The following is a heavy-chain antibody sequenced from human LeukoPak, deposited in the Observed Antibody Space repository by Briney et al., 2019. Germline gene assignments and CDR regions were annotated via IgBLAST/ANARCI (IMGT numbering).Heavy chain of an antibody. CDR3: ARQLERRYYYYMDV. V-gene: IGHV1-69*01. CDR1: GGTFSSYT. CDR2: IIPVFGTA. J-gene: IGHJ6*03. Sequence: SVKVSCKASGGTFSSYTINWVRQAPGQGPEWMGGIIPVFGTANYVQKFQGRVTITADESTSTAYMELSSLRSEDTAVYYCARQLERRYYYYMDVWGKGTTVTVSS. D-gene: IGHD1-1*01.